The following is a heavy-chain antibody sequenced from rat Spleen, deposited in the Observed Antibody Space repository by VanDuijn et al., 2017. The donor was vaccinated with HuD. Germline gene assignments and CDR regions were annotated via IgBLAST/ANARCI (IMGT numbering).Heavy chain of an antibody. CDR2: ITNSGGNT. D-gene: IGHD1-2*01. V-gene: IGHV5-25*01. CDR3: TRENYYSRDY. Sequence: EVQLVESGGGLVQPGRSMKLSCAASGFTFSNYDMAWVRQAPTKGLEWVASITNSGGNTYYPASVKGRFTISRDNAQNTLYLQMNSLRSEDTATYYCTRENYYSRDYWGQGVMVTVSS. J-gene: IGHJ2*01. CDR1: GFTFSNYD.